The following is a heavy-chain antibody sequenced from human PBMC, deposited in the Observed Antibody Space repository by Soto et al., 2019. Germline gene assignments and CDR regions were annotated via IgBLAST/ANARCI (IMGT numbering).Heavy chain of an antibody. V-gene: IGHV1-3*01. D-gene: IGHD2-2*01. CDR2: INAGNGNT. J-gene: IGHJ6*02. CDR3: ARVYCSSTSCYVHYNGMDV. Sequence: GASVKVSCKASGYSFTSYAMHWVRQAPGQRPEWMGWINAGNGNTKYPQKFQGRVTITRDTSASTAYMELSSLRSEDTAVYYCARVYCSSTSCYVHYNGMDVWGQGTTVTVSS. CDR1: GYSFTSYA.